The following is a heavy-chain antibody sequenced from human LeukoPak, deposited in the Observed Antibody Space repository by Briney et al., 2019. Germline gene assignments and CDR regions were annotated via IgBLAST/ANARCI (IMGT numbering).Heavy chain of an antibody. D-gene: IGHD3-10*01. CDR1: GGTFSSYA. CDR3: ARGPFGSGSFLDY. V-gene: IGHV1-69*05. CDR2: IIPIFGTA. J-gene: IGHJ4*02. Sequence: GASVKVSCKASGGTFSSYAISWVRQAPGQGLEWMGGIIPIFGTANYAQKFQGRVTITTDESTSTAYMELSSLRSEDTAVYYCARGPFGSGSFLDYWGQGTLVTVSS.